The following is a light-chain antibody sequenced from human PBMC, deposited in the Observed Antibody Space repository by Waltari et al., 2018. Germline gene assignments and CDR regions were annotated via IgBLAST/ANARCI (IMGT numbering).Light chain of an antibody. J-gene: IGLJ3*02. CDR3: STWDYSLSAWV. CDR2: GNS. V-gene: IGLV1-44*01. CDR1: NNNIGSHA. Sequence: QSALTQEASVSGTVGQQVTPSCTGHNNNIGSHALGWSQQISPGAPKTVMFGNSLPSGIPDRFSVSKSGTTASLTISGLQPEDEADYYCSTWDYSLSAWVFGGGTKLTVL.